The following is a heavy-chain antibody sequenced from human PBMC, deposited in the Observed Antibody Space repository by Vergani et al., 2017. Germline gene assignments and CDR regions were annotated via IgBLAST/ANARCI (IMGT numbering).Heavy chain of an antibody. CDR2: IIPILGTA. CDR1: GGTFSSYA. CDR3: ARGAIVVVPAALEAFDI. D-gene: IGHD2-2*01. V-gene: IGHV1-69*11. J-gene: IGHJ3*02. Sequence: QVQLVQSGAEVKKPGSSVKVSCKASGGTFSSYAISWVRQAPGQGLEWMGRIIPILGTANYAQKFQGRVTITADESTSTAYMELSSLRSEDTAVYYCARGAIVVVPAALEAFDIWGQGTMVTVSS.